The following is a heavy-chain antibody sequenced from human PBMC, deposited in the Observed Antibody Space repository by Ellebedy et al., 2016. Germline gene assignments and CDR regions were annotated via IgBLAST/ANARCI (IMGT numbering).Heavy chain of an antibody. V-gene: IGHV2-5*01. CDR2: IYWNDDK. CDR1: GFSLSTSGVG. J-gene: IGHJ6*02. D-gene: IGHD3-3*01. Sequence: SGPTLVKPTQTLTLTCTFSGFSLSTSGVGVGWIRQPPGKALEWLALIYWNDDKRYSPSLKSRLTITKDTSKNQVVLTMTNMDPVDTATYYCARIRGFRWSGYSVDYYYGMDVWGQGTTVTVSS. CDR3: ARIRGFRWSGYSVDYYYGMDV.